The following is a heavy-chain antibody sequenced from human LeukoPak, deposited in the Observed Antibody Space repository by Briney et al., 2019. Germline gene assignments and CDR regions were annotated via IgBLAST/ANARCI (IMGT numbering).Heavy chain of an antibody. CDR1: GYTFISYG. D-gene: IGHD2-15*01. Sequence: ASVKVSCKASGYTFISYGISWVRRAPGQGLEWMGWINAYNGNTNYAQKLQGRVTMTTDTSTSTAYMELRNLRSDDTAFYYCARDDLDCSGGTCYPDNYWGQGTLVAVSS. CDR3: ARDDLDCSGGTCYPDNY. J-gene: IGHJ4*02. V-gene: IGHV1-18*01. CDR2: INAYNGNT.